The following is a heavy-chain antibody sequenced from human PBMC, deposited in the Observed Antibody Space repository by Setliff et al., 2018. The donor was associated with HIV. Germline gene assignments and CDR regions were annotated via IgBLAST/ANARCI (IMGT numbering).Heavy chain of an antibody. J-gene: IGHJ4*02. Sequence: GGSLRLSCTVSGFTFRNYWMSWVRQTPEKGLEWVANIKQDGSERYYLGSVKGRFTIFRDNTKNSLYLQMNSLRVEDTAVYYCAKGRYGGYDSYFDYWGQGTVVTVSS. D-gene: IGHD5-12*01. V-gene: IGHV3-7*03. CDR2: IKQDGSER. CDR1: GFTFRNYW. CDR3: AKGRYGGYDSYFDY.